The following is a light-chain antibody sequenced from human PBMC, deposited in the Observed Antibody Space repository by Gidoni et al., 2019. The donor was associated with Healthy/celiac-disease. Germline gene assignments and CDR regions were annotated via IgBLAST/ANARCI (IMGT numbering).Light chain of an antibody. CDR2: AAS. CDR3: QQSYSTPYT. Sequence: DIQLTRSPSSLSASVGDRVTITCRTSQRISSYLNWYQQKPGTAPKLLIYAASSLQSGVPARFSGSGSGTDFTLTISSLQPEDFATYYCQQSYSTPYTFGQGTKLEIK. V-gene: IGKV1-39*01. J-gene: IGKJ2*01. CDR1: QRISSY.